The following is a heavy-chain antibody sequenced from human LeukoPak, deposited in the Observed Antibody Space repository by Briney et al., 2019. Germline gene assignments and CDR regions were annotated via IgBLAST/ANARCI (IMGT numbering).Heavy chain of an antibody. J-gene: IGHJ6*02. CDR3: ARGRNYDFWSGYSPRDYYGMDV. V-gene: IGHV4-34*01. D-gene: IGHD3-3*01. CDR1: GGSFSGYY. CDR2: INHSGGT. Sequence: SETLSLTCAVYGGSFSGYYWSWIRQPPGKGLEWIGEINHSGGTNYNPSLKSRVTISVDTSKNQFSLKLSSVTAADTAVYYCARGRNYDFWSGYSPRDYYGMDVWGQGTTVTVSS.